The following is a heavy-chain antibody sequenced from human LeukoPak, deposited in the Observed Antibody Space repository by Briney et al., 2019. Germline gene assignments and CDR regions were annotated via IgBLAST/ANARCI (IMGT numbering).Heavy chain of an antibody. CDR2: ISGSGGRT. J-gene: IGHJ4*02. CDR3: AKRLGGSPWDFDY. V-gene: IGHV3-23*01. Sequence: SGGSLRLSCAASGFTLSTYAMSWVRQAPGKGLEWVSGISGSGGRTYYADSVKGRFTISRDNSKNTLYLQMNSLRAEDTAVYYCAKRLGGSPWDFDYWGQGTLVTVSS. D-gene: IGHD1-26*01. CDR1: GFTLSTYA.